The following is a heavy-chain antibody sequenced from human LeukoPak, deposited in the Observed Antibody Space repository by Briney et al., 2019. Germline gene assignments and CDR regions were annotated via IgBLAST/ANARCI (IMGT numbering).Heavy chain of an antibody. Sequence: PSETLSLTCAVYGGSFSGYYWSWIRQPPGKGLEWIGEINHSGSTNYNPSLKSRVTISVDTSKNQFSLKLSSVTAADTAVYYCARGGFDYGDYGETYWYFDIWGRGTLATVSS. CDR3: ARGGFDYGDYGETYWYFDI. CDR1: GGSFSGYY. V-gene: IGHV4-34*01. CDR2: INHSGST. J-gene: IGHJ2*01. D-gene: IGHD4-17*01.